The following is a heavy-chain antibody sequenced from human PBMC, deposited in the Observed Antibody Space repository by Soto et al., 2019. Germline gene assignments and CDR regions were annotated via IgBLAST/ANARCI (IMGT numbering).Heavy chain of an antibody. D-gene: IGHD3-16*02. V-gene: IGHV3-30-3*01. CDR1: GFTFSSYA. J-gene: IGHJ6*02. CDR2: ISYDGSNK. CDR3: ARGVITFGGVIHGMDV. Sequence: GGSLRLSCAASGFTFSSYAMHWVRQAPGKGLEWVAVISYDGSNKYYADSVKGRFTISRDNSKNTLYLQMNSLRAEDTAVYYCARGVITFGGVIHGMDVWGQGTTVTVSS.